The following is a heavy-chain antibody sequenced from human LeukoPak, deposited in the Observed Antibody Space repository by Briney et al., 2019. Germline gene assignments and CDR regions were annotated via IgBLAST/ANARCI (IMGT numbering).Heavy chain of an antibody. Sequence: GGSLRLSCAASGFTFSSYAMHWVRQAPGKGLEWVAVISYDGSNKYYAGSVKGRFTISRDNSKNTLYLQMNSLRAEDTAVYYCARDASERYCSSTSCYHRFDPWGQGTLVTVSS. D-gene: IGHD2-2*01. CDR2: ISYDGSNK. J-gene: IGHJ5*02. V-gene: IGHV3-30-3*01. CDR1: GFTFSSYA. CDR3: ARDASERYCSSTSCYHRFDP.